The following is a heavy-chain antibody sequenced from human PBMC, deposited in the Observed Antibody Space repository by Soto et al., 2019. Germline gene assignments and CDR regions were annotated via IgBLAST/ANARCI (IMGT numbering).Heavy chain of an antibody. J-gene: IGHJ5*02. CDR1: GGTFSSYA. Sequence: QVQLVQSGAEVKKPGSSVKVSCKASGGTFSSYAISWVRQAPGQGLEWMGGIIPIFGTANYAQKFQGRVTITAAESTSTAYMELSSLRPEDTGVYYCERKGRSGLRVNWFDPWGQGNLVTVSS. V-gene: IGHV1-69*12. CDR3: ERKGRSGLRVNWFDP. CDR2: IIPIFGTA. D-gene: IGHD3-3*01.